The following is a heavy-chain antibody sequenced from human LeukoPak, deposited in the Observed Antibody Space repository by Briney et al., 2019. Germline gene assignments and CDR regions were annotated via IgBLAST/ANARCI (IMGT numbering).Heavy chain of an antibody. CDR1: GYTFTSYY. J-gene: IGHJ6*03. Sequence: ASVKVSCKASGYTFTSYYMHWVRQAPGQGLEWMGIINPSGGSTSYAQKFQGRVTMTRDTSTSTVYMELSSLRSEDTAVYYCARGLGSIAAAGTYYYYYMDVWGKGTTVTVSS. CDR3: ARGLGSIAAAGTYYYYYMDV. CDR2: INPSGGST. D-gene: IGHD6-13*01. V-gene: IGHV1-46*01.